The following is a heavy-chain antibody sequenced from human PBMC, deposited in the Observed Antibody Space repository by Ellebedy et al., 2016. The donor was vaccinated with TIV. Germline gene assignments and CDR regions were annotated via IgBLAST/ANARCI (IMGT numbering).Heavy chain of an antibody. CDR1: GYTLTDYY. CDR3: ARDGRDYYDRSGHDY. Sequence: AASVKVSCKASGYTLTDYYMHWARQAPGQGLEWMGWINPHSGCTNYAQKFQGRVTMTRDTSINTAYMELSGLGSDDTALYFCARDGRDYYDRSGHDYWGQGTLVTVSS. V-gene: IGHV1-2*02. CDR2: INPHSGCT. J-gene: IGHJ4*02. D-gene: IGHD3-22*01.